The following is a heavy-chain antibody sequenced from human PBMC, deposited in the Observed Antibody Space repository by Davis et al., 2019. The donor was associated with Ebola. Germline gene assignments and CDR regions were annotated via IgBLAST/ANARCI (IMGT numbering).Heavy chain of an antibody. CDR2: ISGSGGST. CDR1: GFTFSSYA. CDR3: ARNWGYHPLYYFDY. J-gene: IGHJ4*02. Sequence: GESLKISCAASGFTFSSYAMSWVRQAPGKGLEWVSAISGSGGSTYYADSVKGRFTISRDNSKNTLYLQMNSLRAEDTAVYYCARNWGYHPLYYFDYWGQGTLLTVSS. D-gene: IGHD7-27*01. V-gene: IGHV3-23*01.